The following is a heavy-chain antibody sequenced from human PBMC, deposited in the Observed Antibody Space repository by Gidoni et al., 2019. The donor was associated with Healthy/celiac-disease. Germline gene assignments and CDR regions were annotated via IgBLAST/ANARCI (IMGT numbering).Heavy chain of an antibody. CDR2: ISGSGGST. V-gene: IGHV3-23*01. D-gene: IGHD3-16*02. J-gene: IGHJ4*02. CDR3: AKDHSLWGSYRLLVGLLDY. CDR1: GLTFSSYA. Sequence: EVQLLESGGGLVQPGGSLRLSCAASGLTFSSYALSWVRQAPGKGLEWVSAISGSGGSTYYADSVKGRFTISRDNSKNTLYLQMNSLRAEDTAVYYCAKDHSLWGSYRLLVGLLDYWGQGTLVTVSS.